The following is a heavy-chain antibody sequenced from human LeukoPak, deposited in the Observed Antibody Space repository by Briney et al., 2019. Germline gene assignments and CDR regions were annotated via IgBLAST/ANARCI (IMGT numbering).Heavy chain of an antibody. D-gene: IGHD2/OR15-2a*01. CDR1: GFTFSSYR. J-gene: IGHJ4*02. V-gene: IGHV3-21*01. Sequence: GGSLRLSCAASGFTFSSYRMNWVRQAPGKGLEWVSSISNSVLYIYYAESVKGRFTISRDHSENSLYLQMDSLPAEDTAVYYCTRKGSQWDFLVDYWGQGTRVAVSP. CDR3: TRKGSQWDFLVDY. CDR2: ISNSVLYI.